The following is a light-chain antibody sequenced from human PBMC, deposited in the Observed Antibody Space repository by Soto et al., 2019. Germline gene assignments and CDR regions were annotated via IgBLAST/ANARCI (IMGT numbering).Light chain of an antibody. J-gene: IGKJ1*01. Sequence: EIVLTQSPGTLSLSPGERATLSCRASQSVSSDYLAWYQQRPGQAPRLLIYSASSRATGVPDRFSGSGSGTDFALAISRLEPEDFAVYYCQQHSISPWTFGPGTKVEIK. CDR1: QSVSSDY. V-gene: IGKV3-20*01. CDR2: SAS. CDR3: QQHSISPWT.